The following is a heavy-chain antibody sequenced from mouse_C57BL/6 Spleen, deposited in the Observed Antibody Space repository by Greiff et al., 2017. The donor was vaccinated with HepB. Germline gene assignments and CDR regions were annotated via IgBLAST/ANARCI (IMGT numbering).Heavy chain of an antibody. Sequence: EVQVVESGGGLVKPGGSLKLSCAASGFTFSDYGMHWVRQAPEKGLGGVANISSVSSTIYYADTVKGRFTISRDNAKNTLFLQMTSLRSEDTAMYYCAREITTVVEGYFDVWGTGTTVTVSS. CDR2: ISSVSSTI. CDR3: AREITTVVEGYFDV. V-gene: IGHV5-17*01. J-gene: IGHJ1*03. D-gene: IGHD1-1*01. CDR1: GFTFSDYG.